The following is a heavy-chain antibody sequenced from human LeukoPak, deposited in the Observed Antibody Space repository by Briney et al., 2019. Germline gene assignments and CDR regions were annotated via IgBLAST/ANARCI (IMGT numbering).Heavy chain of an antibody. CDR3: ARDASHFDSSGYFHNYYYGMDV. CDR2: IGNDGRMM. Sequence: GGSLRLSCAASGFTLSSHPMNWVRQAPGKGLEWVTYIGNDGRMMYYADSVKGRFTISRDSAKNSLYLQMNSLGADDTAVYYCARDASHFDSSGYFHNYYYGMDVWGQGTTVTVSS. J-gene: IGHJ6*02. CDR1: GFTLSSHP. D-gene: IGHD3-22*01. V-gene: IGHV3-48*03.